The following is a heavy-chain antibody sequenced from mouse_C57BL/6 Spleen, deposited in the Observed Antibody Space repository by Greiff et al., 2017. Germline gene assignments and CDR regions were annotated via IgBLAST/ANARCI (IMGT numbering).Heavy chain of an antibody. V-gene: IGHV3-6*01. J-gene: IGHJ1*03. D-gene: IGHD2-1*01. CDR2: ISYDGSN. CDR1: GYSITSGYY. Sequence: EVQLQQSGPGLVKPSQSLSLTCSVTGYSITSGYYWNWIRQFPGNKLEWMGYISYDGSNNYNPSLKNRISITRDTSKNQFFLKLNSVTTEDTATYYCAREGYGNLRYFDVGGTGTTVTVSS. CDR3: AREGYGNLRYFDV.